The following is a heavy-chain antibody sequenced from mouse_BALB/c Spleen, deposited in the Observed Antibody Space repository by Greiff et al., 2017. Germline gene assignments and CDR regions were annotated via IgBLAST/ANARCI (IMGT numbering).Heavy chain of an antibody. CDR3: ARPRQRDYYAMDY. CDR2: IDTSDSYT. J-gene: IGHJ4*01. Sequence: VQLQQPGAELVMPGASVKMSCKASGYTFTDYWMHWVKQRPGQGLEWIGAIDTSDSYTSYNQKFKGKATLTVDESSSTAYMQLSSLTSEDSAVYYCARPRQRDYYAMDYWGQGTSVTVSS. V-gene: IGHV1-69*01. CDR1: GYTFTDYW. D-gene: IGHD3-2*01.